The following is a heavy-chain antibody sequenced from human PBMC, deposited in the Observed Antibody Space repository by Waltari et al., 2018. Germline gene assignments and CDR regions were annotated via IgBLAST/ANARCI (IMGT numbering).Heavy chain of an antibody. CDR3: AKDAFGNTYLDF. J-gene: IGHJ4*02. V-gene: IGHV3-30*02. D-gene: IGHD2-2*02. CDR2: IWVDGSDK. CDR1: GFTFSNFG. Sequence: QVNLVESGGGVVQPGGSLRLSCATSGFTFSNFGMHWVGQDPGKWLEWVALIWVDGSDKFYADSVRGRFTISRDNSARTLYLDMDSLRLDDTAMYYCAKDAFGNTYLDFWGQGTLVTVSS.